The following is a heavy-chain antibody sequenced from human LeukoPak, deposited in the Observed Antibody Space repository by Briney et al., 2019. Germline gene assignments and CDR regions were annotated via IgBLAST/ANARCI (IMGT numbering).Heavy chain of an antibody. V-gene: IGHV3-23*01. CDR2: ISGSGGST. CDR3: AKSRGGYYSGKGYYFDY. CDR1: GFTFSSYA. J-gene: IGHJ4*02. Sequence: PGGSLRLSCAASGFTFSSYAMSWVRQAPGKGLEWVSAISGSGGSTYYADSVKGRFTISRDNSKNTLYLQMNSLRAEDTAVYYCAKSRGGYYSGKGYYFDYWGQGTLVTVSS. D-gene: IGHD4-23*01.